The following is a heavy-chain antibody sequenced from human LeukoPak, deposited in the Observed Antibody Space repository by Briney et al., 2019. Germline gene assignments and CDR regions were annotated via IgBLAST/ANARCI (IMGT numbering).Heavy chain of an antibody. J-gene: IGHJ3*02. D-gene: IGHD6-13*01. CDR3: AKDGPGIAAAGGNDAFDI. Sequence: PGGSLRLSCAASGFTFSSYWMSWVRQAPGKGLEWVANIKQDGSEKYYVDSVKGRFTISRDNSKNTLYLQMNSLRAEDTAVYYCAKDGPGIAAAGGNDAFDIWGQGTMVTVSS. CDR2: IKQDGSEK. CDR1: GFTFSSYW. V-gene: IGHV3-7*03.